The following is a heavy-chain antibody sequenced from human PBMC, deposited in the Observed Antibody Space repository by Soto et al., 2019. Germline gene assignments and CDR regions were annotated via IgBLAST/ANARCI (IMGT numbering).Heavy chain of an antibody. CDR2: ISSSSSTI. D-gene: IGHD1-7*01. Sequence: PGGSLRLSCAASGFTFSSYSMNWVRQAPGKGLEWVSYISSSSSTIYYADSVKGRFTISRDNSKNTLYLHLNSVTPEDTAVYYCAGTTSLQWYYMDVWDKGTTVTVSS. J-gene: IGHJ6*03. CDR1: GFTFSSYS. V-gene: IGHV3-48*01. CDR3: AGTTSLQWYYMDV.